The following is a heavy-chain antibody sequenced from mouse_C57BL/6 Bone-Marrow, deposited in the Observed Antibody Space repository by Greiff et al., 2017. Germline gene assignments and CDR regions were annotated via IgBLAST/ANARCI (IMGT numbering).Heavy chain of an antibody. CDR3: ARSDTTVVATGAY. CDR2: IDPEDGEA. V-gene: IGHV14-2*01. CDR1: GFNIKDYY. J-gene: IGHJ3*01. D-gene: IGHD1-1*01. Sequence: VQLQQSGAELVKPGASVKLSCTASGFNIKDYYMHWVKQRTEQGLEWIGRIDPEDGEARYAPKFQGKDTMTVDKSSSTAYLQLSSLTSEDTAVYYCARSDTTVVATGAYWGQGTLVTVSA.